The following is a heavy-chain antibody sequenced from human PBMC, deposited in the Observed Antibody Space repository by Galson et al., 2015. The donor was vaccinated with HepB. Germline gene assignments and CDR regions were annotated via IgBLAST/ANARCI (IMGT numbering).Heavy chain of an antibody. CDR1: GFTFSNAW. CDR3: TTYYDFWSGYYTGYYYTDV. J-gene: IGHJ6*03. Sequence: SLRLSCAASGFTFSNAWMSWVRQAPGKGLEWVGRIKSKTDGGTTDYAAPVKGRFTISRDDSKNTLYLQMNSLKTEDTAVYYCTTYYDFWSGYYTGYYYTDVWGKGTTVTVSS. V-gene: IGHV3-15*01. CDR2: IKSKTDGGTT. D-gene: IGHD3-3*01.